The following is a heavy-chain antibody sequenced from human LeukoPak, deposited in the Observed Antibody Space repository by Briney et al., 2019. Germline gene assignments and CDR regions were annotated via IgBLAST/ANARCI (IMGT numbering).Heavy chain of an antibody. CDR2: IIPILGIA. V-gene: IGHV1-69*02. Sequence: ASVKVSCKASGGTFSSYTISWVRQAPGQGLEWMGRIIPILGIANYAQKFQGRVTITADKSTSTAYMELCSLRSEDTAVYYCASTFSYDGSGYRPFDPWGQGTLVTVSS. J-gene: IGHJ5*02. CDR1: GGTFSSYT. D-gene: IGHD3-22*01. CDR3: ASTFSYDGSGYRPFDP.